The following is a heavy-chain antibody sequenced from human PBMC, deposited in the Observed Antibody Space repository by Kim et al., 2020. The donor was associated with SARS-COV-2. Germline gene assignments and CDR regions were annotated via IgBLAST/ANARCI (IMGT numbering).Heavy chain of an antibody. D-gene: IGHD6-19*01. J-gene: IGHJ4*02. V-gene: IGHV4-34*01. CDR3: ARAVAGSFDY. CDR2: NT. Sequence: NTNDTPTLKSRVTISVDPSKNQFSLKLSSVTAADTAVYYCARAVAGSFDYWGQGTLVTVSS.